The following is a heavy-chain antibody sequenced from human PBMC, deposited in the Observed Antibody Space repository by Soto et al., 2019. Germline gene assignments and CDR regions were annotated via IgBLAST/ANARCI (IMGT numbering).Heavy chain of an antibody. Sequence: QVQLQESGPGLVKPSETLSLTCTVSGGSISRSNYYWVWMRQTTEKGLEWIGSIYYIGTSYYNPSLKSRVTISVDTSKNQCSLNLSAVTAADTAMYYCAKSYGDYGDYYYLDVWGKGTTGTVSS. CDR2: IYYIGTS. D-gene: IGHD4-17*01. J-gene: IGHJ6*03. V-gene: IGHV4-39*01. CDR1: GGSISRSNYY. CDR3: AKSYGDYGDYYYLDV.